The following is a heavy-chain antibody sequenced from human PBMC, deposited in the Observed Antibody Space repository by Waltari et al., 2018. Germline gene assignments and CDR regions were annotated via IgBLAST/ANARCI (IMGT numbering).Heavy chain of an antibody. Sequence: QVQLVESGGGVVQPGRSLRLSCAASGFTFSSYAMHWVRQAPGKGLEWVAVISYDGSNKYYADSVKGRFTISRDNSKNTLYLQMNSLRAEDTAVYYCARDYYYYIDVWGKGTTVTVSS. CDR2: ISYDGSNK. CDR1: GFTFSSYA. CDR3: ARDYYYYIDV. V-gene: IGHV3-30-3*01. J-gene: IGHJ6*03.